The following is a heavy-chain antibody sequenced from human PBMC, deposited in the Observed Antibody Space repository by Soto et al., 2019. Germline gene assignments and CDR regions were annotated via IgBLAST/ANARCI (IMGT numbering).Heavy chain of an antibody. V-gene: IGHV4-30-4*08. Sequence: QVQLQQSGPGLVKPSQTLSLTCTVSGDSISSDYYHWTWIRQSPGKGLEWIGYIHHSGSILYNPSLKSRVTISVDTSKNQFSLHLTSVTAADTAVYFCAREDDGGDSLDVWGQGTTVTVS. CDR1: GDSISSDYYH. CDR3: AREDDGGDSLDV. CDR2: IHHSGSI. D-gene: IGHD2-21*02. J-gene: IGHJ6*02.